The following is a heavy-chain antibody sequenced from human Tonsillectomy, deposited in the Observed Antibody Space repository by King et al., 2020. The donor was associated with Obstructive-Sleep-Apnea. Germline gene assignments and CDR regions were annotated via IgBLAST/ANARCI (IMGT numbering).Heavy chain of an antibody. Sequence: VQLVESGGGLLQPGESLRLSCAASGFTFSSYAMSWVRQAPGKRLEWVSAISGGGAGTYYADSVKGRFTISRDNSRKKLSLQMNSLRAEATAVYYCAKDQDIGYSSSWYDYWGQGTLVTVSS. CDR1: GFTFSSYA. J-gene: IGHJ4*02. CDR2: ISGGGAGT. D-gene: IGHD6-13*01. CDR3: AKDQDIGYSSSWYDY. V-gene: IGHV3-23*04.